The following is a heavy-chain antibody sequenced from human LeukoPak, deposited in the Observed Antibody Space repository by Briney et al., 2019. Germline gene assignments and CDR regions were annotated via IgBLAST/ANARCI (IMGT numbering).Heavy chain of an antibody. CDR1: GGSISSGGYY. V-gene: IGHV4-61*08. Sequence: SQTLSLTCTVSGGSISSGGYYWSWIRQHPGKGLEWIGYIYYSGSTNYNPSLKSRVTISVDTSKNQFSLKLSSVTAADTAVYYCARGGAVDIVASPQNYGMDVWGQGTTVTVSS. CDR3: ARGGAVDIVASPQNYGMDV. CDR2: IYYSGST. D-gene: IGHD5-12*01. J-gene: IGHJ6*02.